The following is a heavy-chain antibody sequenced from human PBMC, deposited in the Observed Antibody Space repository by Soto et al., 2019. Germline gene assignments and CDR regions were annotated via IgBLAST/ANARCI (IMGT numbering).Heavy chain of an antibody. CDR3: ARALTEFDY. V-gene: IGHV1-46*01. J-gene: IGHJ4*02. D-gene: IGHD7-27*01. Sequence: QVRLVQSGAEVTKPGASVRLSCKASGYTFTTYYIHWVRQAPGQGLEWMGIINPNGGATNYAQNFQGRVTMTGDTSTNTVYMELSSLTSDDTAMYYCARALTEFDYWGPGTLVTVSS. CDR2: INPNGGAT. CDR1: GYTFTTYY.